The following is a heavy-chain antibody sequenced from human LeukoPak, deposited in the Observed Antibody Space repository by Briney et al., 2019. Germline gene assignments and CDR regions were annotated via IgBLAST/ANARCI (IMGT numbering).Heavy chain of an antibody. J-gene: IGHJ4*02. D-gene: IGHD2/OR15-2a*01. CDR2: IYPSSGGT. V-gene: IGHV1-2*06. CDR3: ARDLPFED. Sequence: ASVKVSCKASGYTFTNYHMHWVRQAPGQGLEWMGRIYPSSGGTNYAQKFQGRITLTTDTSINTAYMELSRPRFDDTAVYYCARDLPFEDWGQGTLVTVSS. CDR1: GYTFTNYH.